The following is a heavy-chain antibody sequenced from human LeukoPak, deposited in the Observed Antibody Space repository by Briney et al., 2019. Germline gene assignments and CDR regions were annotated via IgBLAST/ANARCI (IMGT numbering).Heavy chain of an antibody. CDR2: IYYSGST. V-gene: IGHV4-59*01. CDR1: GGSISSYY. Sequence: SETLSLTCTVSGGSISSYYWSWIRQPPGKGLEWIGYIYYSGSTNYNPSLKSRVTISVDTSKNQFSLKVNSVTAADTAVYYCARAPGNDYCPYYYMDVWGKGTTVTVSS. D-gene: IGHD4/OR15-4a*01. J-gene: IGHJ6*03. CDR3: ARAPGNDYCPYYYMDV.